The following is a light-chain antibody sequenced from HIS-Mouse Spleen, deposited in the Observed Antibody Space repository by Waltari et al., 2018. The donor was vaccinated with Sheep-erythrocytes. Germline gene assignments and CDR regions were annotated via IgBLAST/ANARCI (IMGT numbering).Light chain of an antibody. CDR3: QAWDSSTAWNVV. J-gene: IGLJ2*01. CDR2: QDS. V-gene: IGLV3-1*01. Sequence: SYELTQPPSVSVSPGQTASIPCPGDKLGVKYACWYQQKPGQSPVLVIYQDSKRPSGIPERFSGSNSGNTATLTISGTQAMDEADYYCQAWDSSTAWNVVFGGGTKLTVL. CDR1: KLGVKY.